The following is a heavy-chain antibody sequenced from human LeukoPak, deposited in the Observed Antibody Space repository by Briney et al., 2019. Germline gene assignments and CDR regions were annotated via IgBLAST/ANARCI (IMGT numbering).Heavy chain of an antibody. V-gene: IGHV3-21*01. CDR2: ISSSSSYV. J-gene: IGHJ4*02. D-gene: IGHD1-26*01. Sequence: GGSLRLSCAASGFTFSSYSMNWVRQAPGKGLEWVSSISSSSSYVYYADSVKGRFTISRDNAKNSLYLQMNSLRAEDTAVYYCASGSYYDSEGDYWGQGTLVTVSS. CDR3: ASGSYYDSEGDY. CDR1: GFTFSSYS.